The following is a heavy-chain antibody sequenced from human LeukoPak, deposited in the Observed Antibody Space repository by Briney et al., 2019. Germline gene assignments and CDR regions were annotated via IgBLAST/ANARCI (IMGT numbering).Heavy chain of an antibody. Sequence: GGSLRLSYAASGFTFDDYTMYWVRQAPGKGLEWVSLISWDGGITYYADSVKGRFTISRDNGKNSLYLQMNSLRTEDTALYNCAKGTVVVTGPLDYWGQGTLVTVSS. V-gene: IGHV3-43*01. CDR3: AKGTVVVTGPLDY. D-gene: IGHD3-22*01. J-gene: IGHJ4*02. CDR1: GFTFDDYT. CDR2: ISWDGGIT.